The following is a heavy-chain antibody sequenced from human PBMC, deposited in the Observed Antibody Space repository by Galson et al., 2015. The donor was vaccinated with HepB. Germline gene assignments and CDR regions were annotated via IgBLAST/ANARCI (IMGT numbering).Heavy chain of an antibody. CDR2: ISGGGST. V-gene: IGHV3-23*01. CDR1: GFTFDTYA. Sequence: SLRLSCAASGFTFDTYAMTWVRQAPGKGLEWVSAISGGGSTYYADSVRGRFTISRDNSKNTLYLQMNNLRAEDTAVYFCAKDTVTSTLSKWGFDYWGQGTLVTVSS. J-gene: IGHJ4*02. CDR3: AKDTVTSTLSKWGFDY. D-gene: IGHD4-11*01.